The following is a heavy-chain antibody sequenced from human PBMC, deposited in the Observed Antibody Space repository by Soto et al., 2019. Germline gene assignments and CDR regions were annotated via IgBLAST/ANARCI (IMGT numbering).Heavy chain of an antibody. J-gene: IGHJ6*02. D-gene: IGHD2-2*02. Sequence: SETLSLTCAVYGGSFRGYYSSWIRKPPGKGLGCMGEINHSGSTNYNPTLNSRVTISVDTPKNQFSLKLSSVTAADTAVYYCARTKIVVVPAATPTLDYYYGMDVWGQGTTVTVSS. CDR3: ARTKIVVVPAATPTLDYYYGMDV. V-gene: IGHV4-34*01. CDR2: INHSGST. CDR1: GGSFRGYY.